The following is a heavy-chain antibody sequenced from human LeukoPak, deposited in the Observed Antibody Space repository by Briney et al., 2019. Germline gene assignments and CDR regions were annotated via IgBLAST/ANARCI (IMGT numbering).Heavy chain of an antibody. Sequence: SQTLSLTCPVSGGFISSGDYYWSWIRQPPGKGLEWIGYIYYSGSTYYNPSLKSRVTISVDTSKNQFSLKLSSVTAADTAVYYCARLSGSDQPDAFDIWGQGTMVTVSS. V-gene: IGHV4-30-4*01. CDR3: ARLSGSDQPDAFDI. D-gene: IGHD2-2*01. CDR2: IYYSGST. CDR1: GGFISSGDYY. J-gene: IGHJ3*02.